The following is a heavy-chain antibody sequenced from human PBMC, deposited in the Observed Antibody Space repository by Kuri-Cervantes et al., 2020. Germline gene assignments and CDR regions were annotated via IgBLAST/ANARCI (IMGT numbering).Heavy chain of an antibody. CDR2: IYYSGNT. Sequence: SETLSLTCTVSGGPVSSAGYYWSWIRQPPGKGLEWIGYIYYSGNTDYNSSLKSRVTISVHTSMNQFSLKLNSVTAADTAVYFCARGRGSSVTGFDYWGQGTLVTVSS. CDR1: GGPVSSAGYY. CDR3: ARGRGSSVTGFDY. J-gene: IGHJ4*02. V-gene: IGHV4-61*08. D-gene: IGHD6-6*01.